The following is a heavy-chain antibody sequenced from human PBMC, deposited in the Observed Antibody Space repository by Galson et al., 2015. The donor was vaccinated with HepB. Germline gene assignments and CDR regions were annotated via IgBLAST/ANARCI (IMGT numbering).Heavy chain of an antibody. CDR3: ASDPWSGYLPSWFDP. D-gene: IGHD3-3*01. Sequence: SLRLSCAASGFTFSSYSMNWVRQAPGKGLEWVSSISSSSSYIYYADSVKGRFTISRDNTKNSLYLQMNSLRAEDTAVYYCASDPWSGYLPSWFDPWGQGTLVTVSS. V-gene: IGHV3-21*01. J-gene: IGHJ5*02. CDR2: ISSSSSYI. CDR1: GFTFSSYS.